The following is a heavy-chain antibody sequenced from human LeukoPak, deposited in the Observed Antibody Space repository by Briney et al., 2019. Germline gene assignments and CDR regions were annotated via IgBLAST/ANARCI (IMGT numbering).Heavy chain of an antibody. J-gene: IGHJ4*02. CDR1: GGSFSGYY. V-gene: IGHV4-34*01. CDR3: ARVNDFWSGYKKPNFDY. CDR2: INHSGST. Sequence: LETLSLTCAVYGGSFSGYYWSWIRQPPGKGLEWIGEINHSGSTNYNPSLKSRVTISVDTSKNQFSLKLSSVTAADTAVYYCARVNDFWSGYKKPNFDYWGQGTLVTVSS. D-gene: IGHD3-3*01.